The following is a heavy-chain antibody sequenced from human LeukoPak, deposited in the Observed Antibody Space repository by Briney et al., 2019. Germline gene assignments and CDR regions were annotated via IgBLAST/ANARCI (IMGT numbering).Heavy chain of an antibody. CDR2: ITGSGGRT. J-gene: IGHJ4*02. D-gene: IGHD3-10*01. V-gene: IGHV3-23*01. CDR1: GLTFSSYA. CDR3: AKLLSGVLRGNFVY. Sequence: GASLRLSWAAPGLTFSSYAMSGVRQSPGKGLEWVSAITGSGGRTYYADSVKGRFTSSRDNSKIALYLQMNSLRADDTAVYYCAKLLSGVLRGNFVYWGQGTLVTVSS.